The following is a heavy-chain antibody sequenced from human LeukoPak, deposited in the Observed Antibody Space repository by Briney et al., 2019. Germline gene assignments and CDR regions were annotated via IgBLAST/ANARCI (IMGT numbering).Heavy chain of an antibody. D-gene: IGHD5-12*01. V-gene: IGHV3-74*01. CDR3: AKESGYDVDLEY. Sequence: GSLRLSCAGSGFTFSTYWMHWVRQAPGGGLVWVSGINTDGSTTSYADSVKGRFTISRDNAKNTVYLQMSSLRAEDTAVYYCAKESGYDVDLEYWGQGALVTVSS. J-gene: IGHJ4*02. CDR2: INTDGSTT. CDR1: GFTFSTYW.